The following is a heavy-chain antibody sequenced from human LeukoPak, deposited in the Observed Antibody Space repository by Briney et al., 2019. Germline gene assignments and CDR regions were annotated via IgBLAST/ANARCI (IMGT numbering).Heavy chain of an antibody. V-gene: IGHV3-21*01. D-gene: IGHD5-18*01. J-gene: IGHJ4*02. CDR2: ISSSSSYI. CDR1: GFTFSSYS. Sequence: GRSLRLSCAASGFTFSSYSMNWVRQAPGKGLEWVSSISSSSSYIYYADSVKGRFTISRDNAKNSLYLQMNSLRAEDTAVYYCARKDTAIDYWGQGTLVTVSS. CDR3: ARKDTAIDY.